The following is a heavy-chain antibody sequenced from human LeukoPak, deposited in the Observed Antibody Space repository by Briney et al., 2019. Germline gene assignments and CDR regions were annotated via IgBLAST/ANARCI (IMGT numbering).Heavy chain of an antibody. V-gene: IGHV4-34*01. D-gene: IGHD3-9*01. Sequence: SETLSLTCAVSGGSFSGYYWSWIRQPPGKGLEWIGEINHSGSTNYNPSLKSRVTISVDTSKNQFSLKLSSVTAADTAVYYCARGAILTGFVLASESADFDYWGQGTLVTVSP. CDR1: GGSFSGYY. CDR3: ARGAILTGFVLASESADFDY. J-gene: IGHJ4*02. CDR2: INHSGST.